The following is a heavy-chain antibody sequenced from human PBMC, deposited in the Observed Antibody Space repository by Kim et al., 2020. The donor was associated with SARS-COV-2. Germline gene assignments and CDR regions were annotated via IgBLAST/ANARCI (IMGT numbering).Heavy chain of an antibody. J-gene: IGHJ4*02. Sequence: NTKYSQKFQGRVTITRDTSASTAYMELSSLRSEDTAVYYCARGGYYYFDYWGQGTLVTVSS. CDR2: NT. V-gene: IGHV1-3*01. CDR3: ARGGYYYFDY. D-gene: IGHD5-18*01.